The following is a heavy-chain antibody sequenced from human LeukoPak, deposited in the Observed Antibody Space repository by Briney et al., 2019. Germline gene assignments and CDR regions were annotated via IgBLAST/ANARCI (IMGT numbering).Heavy chain of an antibody. D-gene: IGHD5-12*01. CDR1: GATFSSYA. V-gene: IGHV1-69*13. J-gene: IGHJ4*02. CDR3: ARGGQYTGYDYDY. CDR2: IIPIFGTA. Sequence: ASVKVSCKASGATFSSYAISWVRQAPGQGLEWMGGIIPIFGTANYAQKFQGRVTITADESTSTAYMELSSLRSEDTAVYYCARGGQYTGYDYDYWGQGTLVTVSS.